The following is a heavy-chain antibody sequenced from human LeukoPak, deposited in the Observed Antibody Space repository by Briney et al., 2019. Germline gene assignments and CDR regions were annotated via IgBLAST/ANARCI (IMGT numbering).Heavy chain of an antibody. V-gene: IGHV1-2*02. J-gene: IGHJ5*02. CDR2: INPNSGGT. D-gene: IGHD1-26*01. CDR3: ARAEYSGSHNWFDP. CDR1: GYTFTGYY. Sequence: ASVKVSCKASGYTFTGYYMHWVRQAPGQGLEWMGWINPNSGGTNYAQKFQGRVTMSRDTSISTAYMELSRLRSDDTAVYYCARAEYSGSHNWFDPWGQGTLVTVSS.